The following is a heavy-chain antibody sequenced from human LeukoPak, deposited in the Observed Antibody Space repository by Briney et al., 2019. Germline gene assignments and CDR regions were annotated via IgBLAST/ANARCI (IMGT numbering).Heavy chain of an antibody. CDR3: ASDCGGDCYPPAEYFQR. CDR1: GGTFSSYA. CDR2: IIPIFGTA. V-gene: IGHV1-69*06. D-gene: IGHD2-21*02. Sequence: SVKVSCKASGGTFSSYAISWVRQAPGQGLEWMGGIIPIFGTANYAQKFQGRVTITADKSTSTAYMELSSLRSEDTAVYYCASDCGGDCYPPAEYFQRWGQGTLVTVSS. J-gene: IGHJ1*01.